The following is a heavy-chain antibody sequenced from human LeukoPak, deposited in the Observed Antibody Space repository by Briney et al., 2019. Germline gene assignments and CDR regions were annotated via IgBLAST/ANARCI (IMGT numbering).Heavy chain of an antibody. CDR3: ARDAYCGGDCYDRYFQH. Sequence: GGSLRLSCVASGFTFSSYWMHWVRQAPGKGLVWVSRINSDGSSTSYADSVKGRFTISRDNAKNTLYLQMNSLRAEDTAVYYCARDAYCGGDCYDRYFQHWGQGTLVTVSS. V-gene: IGHV3-74*01. CDR1: GFTFSSYW. D-gene: IGHD2-21*02. J-gene: IGHJ1*01. CDR2: INSDGSST.